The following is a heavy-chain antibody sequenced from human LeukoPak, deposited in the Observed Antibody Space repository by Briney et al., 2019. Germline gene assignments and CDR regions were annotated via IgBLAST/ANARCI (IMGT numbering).Heavy chain of an antibody. J-gene: IGHJ4*02. Sequence: GGSLRPSCAASGFSFSSYAMSWVRQAAGKGLEWVSGISGSDISTYHADSVKGRFTISRDDSRNTLYLQMNSLRAEDTAVYYCAKGRFRNYYDGSGYSVFDYWGQGTLVTVSS. D-gene: IGHD3-22*01. V-gene: IGHV3-23*01. CDR2: ISGSDIST. CDR3: AKGRFRNYYDGSGYSVFDY. CDR1: GFSFSSYA.